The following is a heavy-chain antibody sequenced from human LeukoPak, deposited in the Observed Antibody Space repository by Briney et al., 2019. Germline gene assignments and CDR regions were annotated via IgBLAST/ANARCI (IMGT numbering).Heavy chain of an antibody. Sequence: SQTLSLTCTVSGGSISGGAYYWSWIRQHPRKGLEWIAYIFYSGNTYYNPSLKSRVTISVDTSKNQFSLKLSSVTAADTAVYYCARWQYWDTGGYFDYWGQGTLVTVSS. J-gene: IGHJ4*02. CDR1: GGSISGGAYY. CDR2: IFYSGNT. CDR3: ARWQYWDTGGYFDY. V-gene: IGHV4-31*03. D-gene: IGHD2-8*02.